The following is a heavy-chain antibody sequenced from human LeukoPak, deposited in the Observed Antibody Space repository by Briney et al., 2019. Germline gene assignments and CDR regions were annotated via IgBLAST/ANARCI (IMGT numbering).Heavy chain of an antibody. J-gene: IGHJ6*03. V-gene: IGHV4-34*01. CDR2: INHSGST. D-gene: IGHD3-3*01. Sequence: SETLSLTCAVYGGSFSGYYWSWVRQPPGKGLEWIGEINHSGSTNYNPSLKSRVTISVDTSKNQFSLKLSSVTAADTAVYYCARGKATYDFWSGYYRQPYYMDVWGKGTTVTVSS. CDR3: ARGKATYDFWSGYYRQPYYMDV. CDR1: GGSFSGYY.